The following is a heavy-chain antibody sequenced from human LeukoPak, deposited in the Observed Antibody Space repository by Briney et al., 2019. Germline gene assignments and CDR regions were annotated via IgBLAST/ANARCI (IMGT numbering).Heavy chain of an antibody. CDR1: GFTFNTQS. J-gene: IGHJ4*01. Sequence: GGSLRLSCAASGFTFNTQSMNWVRQAPGKGLEWLSAISSSGGHIYYAGSVQGRFTISRDDAKESVYLQLNSLRAEDTAVYYCARGPGWITPGAPYFDLWGHGTLVTVSS. V-gene: IGHV3-21*01. CDR2: ISSSGGHI. CDR3: ARGPGWITPGAPYFDL. D-gene: IGHD5-12*01.